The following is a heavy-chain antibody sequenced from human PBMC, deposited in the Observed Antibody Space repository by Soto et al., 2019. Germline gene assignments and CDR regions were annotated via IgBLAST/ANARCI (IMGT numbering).Heavy chain of an antibody. CDR3: ARLGGSYAVPHFDY. CDR2: IYYSGTT. D-gene: IGHD1-26*01. J-gene: IGHJ4*02. V-gene: IGHV4-59*08. Sequence: GKGLEWIGSIYYSGTTTNYNPSLKSRVTLSVDTSKNQFSLKLSSVTAADTSVYYCARLGGSYAVPHFDYWGQGTLVTVS.